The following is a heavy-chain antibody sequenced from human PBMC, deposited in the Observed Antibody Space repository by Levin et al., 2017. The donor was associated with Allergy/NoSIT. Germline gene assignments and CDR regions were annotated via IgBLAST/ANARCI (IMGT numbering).Heavy chain of an antibody. V-gene: IGHV3-23*01. D-gene: IGHD1-26*01. Sequence: GGSLRLSCAASGFTFSSYAMSWVRQAPGKGLEWVSAISGSGGSTYYADSVKGRFTISRDNSKNTLYLQMNSLRAEDTAVYYCARSTRVGGATIASQNDYWGQGTLVTISS. CDR1: GFTFSSYA. CDR2: ISGSGGST. CDR3: ARSTRVGGATIASQNDY. J-gene: IGHJ4*02.